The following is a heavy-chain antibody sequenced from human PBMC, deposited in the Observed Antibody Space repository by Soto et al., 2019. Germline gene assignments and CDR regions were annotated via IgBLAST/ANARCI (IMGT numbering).Heavy chain of an antibody. Sequence: QVQLQESGPGLVKPSQTLSLTCTVSGGSISSGDYYWSWIRQPPGKGLEWIGYIYYSGSTYYKPSVKSRVTISVDTSTNQFSLKLSSVSAADTAVYYCARWWFGDFFDYWGQGTLVTVSS. V-gene: IGHV4-30-4*01. CDR2: IYYSGST. J-gene: IGHJ4*02. D-gene: IGHD3-10*01. CDR1: GGSISSGDYY. CDR3: ARWWFGDFFDY.